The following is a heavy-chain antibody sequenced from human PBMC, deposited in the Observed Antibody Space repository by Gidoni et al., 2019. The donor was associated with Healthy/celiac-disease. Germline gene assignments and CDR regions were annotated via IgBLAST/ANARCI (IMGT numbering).Heavy chain of an antibody. CDR3: ARELSMDYYYYGMDV. J-gene: IGHJ6*02. CDR2: MNPNSGNT. D-gene: IGHD3-16*02. CDR1: GYTFTSYD. V-gene: IGHV1-8*01. Sequence: VQLVQSGAEVKKPGASVKVSCKASGYTFTSYDIHWVRQATGQGLEWMGWMNPNSGNTGYAQKFQGRVTMTRNTSISTAYMELSSLRSEDTAVYYCARELSMDYYYYGMDVWGQGTTVTVSS.